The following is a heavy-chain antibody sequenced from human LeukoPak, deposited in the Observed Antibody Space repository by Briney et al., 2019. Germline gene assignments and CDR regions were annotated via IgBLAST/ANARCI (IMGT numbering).Heavy chain of an antibody. V-gene: IGHV4-4*07. D-gene: IGHD2-15*01. CDR3: ARGRYCSADICTGGDSFDI. J-gene: IGHJ3*02. Sequence: SETLSLTCTVSGGSISNYYWSWIRQPAGKGLEWIGRKYARGSSNYNPPVQSRVTMSVDTSKNQFSLKLRSVTAADTAVYYCARGRYCSADICTGGDSFDIWGQETMVSVS. CDR1: GGSISNYY. CDR2: KYARGSS.